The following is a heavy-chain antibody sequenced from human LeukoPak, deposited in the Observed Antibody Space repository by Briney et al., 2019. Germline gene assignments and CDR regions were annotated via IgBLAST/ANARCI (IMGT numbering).Heavy chain of an antibody. J-gene: IGHJ4*02. CDR2: IKEDESEK. Sequence: GGSLRLSCAASGFTFGSYWMTWVRQAPGKGLEWVAKIKEDESEKYYVDSVRGRFTISRDNAKNSLYLQMNSLRAEDTAVYYCARCNYYDSSPHPTSFENWGQGTLVTVSS. CDR3: ARCNYYDSSPHPTSFEN. V-gene: IGHV3-7*01. CDR1: GFTFGSYW. D-gene: IGHD3-22*01.